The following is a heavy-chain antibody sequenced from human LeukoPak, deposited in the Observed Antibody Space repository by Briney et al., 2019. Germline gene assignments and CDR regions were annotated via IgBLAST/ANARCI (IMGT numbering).Heavy chain of an antibody. CDR2: INNSGST. D-gene: IGHD3/OR15-3a*01. CDR3: ARGIDGPVMGVSPFDP. V-gene: IGHV4-34*01. CDR1: GGSFSGYY. J-gene: IGHJ5*02. Sequence: SETLSLTCAVYGGSFSGYYWSWIRQPPGKGLEWIGEINNSGSTNYNPSLKSRVTISVDTSKNQFSLKLSSVTAADTAVYYCARGIDGPVMGVSPFDPWGQGTLVTVSS.